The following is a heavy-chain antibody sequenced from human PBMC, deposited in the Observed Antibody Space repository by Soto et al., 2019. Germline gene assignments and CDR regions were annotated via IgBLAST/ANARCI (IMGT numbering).Heavy chain of an antibody. Sequence: TSETLSLSCPVSGGSVSSGSYYWSWLRQPPGKGLEWIGYIYYSGSTNYNPSLKSRVTISVDTSKNQFSLKLSSVTAADTAVYYCARDIFTDGMDVWGQGTTVTVSS. D-gene: IGHD3-9*01. V-gene: IGHV4-61*01. CDR1: GGSVSSGSYY. CDR3: ARDIFTDGMDV. J-gene: IGHJ6*02. CDR2: IYYSGST.